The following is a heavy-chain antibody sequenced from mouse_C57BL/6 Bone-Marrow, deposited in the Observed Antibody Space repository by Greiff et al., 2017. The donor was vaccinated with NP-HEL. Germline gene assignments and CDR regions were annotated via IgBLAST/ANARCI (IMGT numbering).Heavy chain of an antibody. CDR3: TRFLYGSPFAY. Sequence: VQLQQSGAELVRPGASVTLSCKASGYTFTDYEMHWVKQTPVHGLEWIGAIDPETGGTAYNQKFKGKAILTADKSSSTAYMELRSLTSEDSAVYYCTRFLYGSPFAYWGQGTLVTVSA. CDR1: GYTFTDYE. CDR2: IDPETGGT. J-gene: IGHJ3*01. V-gene: IGHV1-15*01. D-gene: IGHD1-1*01.